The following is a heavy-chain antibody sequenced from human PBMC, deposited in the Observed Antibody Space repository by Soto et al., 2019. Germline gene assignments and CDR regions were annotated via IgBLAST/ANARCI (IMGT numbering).Heavy chain of an antibody. CDR3: ARGRNVLRFLERLPEHDY. CDR2: ISAYNGNT. J-gene: IGHJ4*02. D-gene: IGHD3-3*01. CDR1: GYTFTSYG. Sequence: ASVKVSCKSSGYTFTSYGISWVRQAPGQGLEWMGWISAYNGNTNYAQKLQGRVTMTTDTSTSTAYMELRSLRSDDTAVYYCARGRNVLRFLERLPEHDYWGQGTLVTVSS. V-gene: IGHV1-18*01.